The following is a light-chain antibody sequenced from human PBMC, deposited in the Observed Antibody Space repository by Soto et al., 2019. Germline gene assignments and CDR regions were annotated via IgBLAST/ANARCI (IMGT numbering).Light chain of an antibody. CDR3: QTYDSSLSALV. CDR1: SSNNGATSD. J-gene: IGLJ2*01. V-gene: IGLV1-40*01. CDR2: VTS. Sequence: QSVLTQPPSVSGAPGQSVTISCTGSSSNNGATSDIHWYQQLPGTAPKLLIYVTSNRPSGIPDRFSGSKSGTSASLDITGLQPEDEADYYCQTYDSSLSALVFGGGTKLTVL.